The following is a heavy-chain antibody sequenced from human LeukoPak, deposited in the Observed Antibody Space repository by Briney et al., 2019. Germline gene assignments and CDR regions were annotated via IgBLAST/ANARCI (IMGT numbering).Heavy chain of an antibody. CDR3: ARQLYDSSGYPFDV. CDR1: GASITTYY. J-gene: IGHJ4*02. D-gene: IGHD3-22*01. Sequence: SETLSLTCTVSGASITTYYWSWIRQPPEKGLEWIGYIYHSGSTKYNPSLKSRVTISVDTSKNQFSLRLSSVTAADTAVYYCARQLYDSSGYPFDVWGQGTMVTVSS. V-gene: IGHV4-59*08. CDR2: IYHSGST.